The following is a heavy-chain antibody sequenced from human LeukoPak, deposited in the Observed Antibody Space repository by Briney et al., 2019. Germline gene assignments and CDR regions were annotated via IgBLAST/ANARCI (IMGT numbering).Heavy chain of an antibody. Sequence: GGSLRLSCAASGFTFSSYAMSWVRQAPGKGLEWVSAISGSGGSTYYADSVKGRFTISRDNSKNTLYLQMNSLRAEDTAVYYCARVGRLLVHFDYWGQGTLVTVSS. J-gene: IGHJ4*02. D-gene: IGHD1-1*01. CDR3: ARVGRLLVHFDY. CDR2: ISGSGGST. CDR1: GFTFSSYA. V-gene: IGHV3-23*01.